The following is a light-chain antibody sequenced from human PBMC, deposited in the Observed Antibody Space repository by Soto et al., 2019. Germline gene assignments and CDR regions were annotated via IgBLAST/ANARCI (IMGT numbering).Light chain of an antibody. CDR1: KNIKNY. V-gene: IGKV1-39*01. CDR2: GAS. Sequence: DIHVTQSPSSLPASLGDRVTITCRASKNIKNYLTWYQQKPGKAPKLLIYGASTLKTGVPSRFSGSGSGTDFTFTIGGLQPDDFATYYCAQIYTAQWTFGQGTRVDIK. CDR3: AQIYTAQWT. J-gene: IGKJ1*01.